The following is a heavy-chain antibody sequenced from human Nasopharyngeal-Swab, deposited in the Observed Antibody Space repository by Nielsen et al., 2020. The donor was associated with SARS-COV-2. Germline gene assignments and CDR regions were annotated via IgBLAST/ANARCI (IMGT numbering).Heavy chain of an antibody. CDR3: ARDSDYYDFWSGYPYNWFDP. CDR1: GGSISSYY. V-gene: IGHV4-4*07. D-gene: IGHD3-3*01. J-gene: IGHJ5*02. CDR2: IYTSGST. Sequence: SETLSLTCTVSGGSISSYYWSWIRQPAGKGLEWIGRIYTSGSTNYHPSLKSRVTMSVDTPKNQFSLKLSSVTAADTAVYYCARDSDYYDFWSGYPYNWFDPWGQGTLVTVSS.